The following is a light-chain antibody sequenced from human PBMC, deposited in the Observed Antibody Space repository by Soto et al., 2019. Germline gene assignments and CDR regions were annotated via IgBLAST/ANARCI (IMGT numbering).Light chain of an antibody. Sequence: QPVLTQPPSASGSPGQSVTISCTGTSSDVGGYNYVSWYQQHPDKAPKLMIYEVSKRPSGVPDRFSGSKSGNTASLTVSGLQAEDEADYYCSSYAGSSVVFGGGTKLTVL. J-gene: IGLJ3*02. V-gene: IGLV2-8*01. CDR2: EVS. CDR1: SSDVGGYNY. CDR3: SSYAGSSVV.